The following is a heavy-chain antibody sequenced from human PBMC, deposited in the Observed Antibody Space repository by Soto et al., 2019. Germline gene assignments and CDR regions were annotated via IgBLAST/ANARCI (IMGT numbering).Heavy chain of an antibody. CDR3: TRGLLGGAPSYAFHGMDV. CDR1: GFTFSDHY. CDR2: SRNRVNSHTT. D-gene: IGHD1-26*01. V-gene: IGHV3-72*01. J-gene: IGHJ6*01. Sequence: EVQLVESGGGLVQPGGSLRLSCAASGFTFSDHYMDWVRQAPGKGLEWVARSRNRVNSHTTEYAASVKGRFTISRDEAKSSIYLQMNSLKIGDTAVYYCTRGLLGGAPSYAFHGMDVWGQGTTVTVSS.